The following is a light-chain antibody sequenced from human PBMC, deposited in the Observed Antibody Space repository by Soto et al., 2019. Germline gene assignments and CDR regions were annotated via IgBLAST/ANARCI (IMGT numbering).Light chain of an antibody. CDR3: QQSYSTPYT. Sequence: IHMTQSPSSLSASVGDRVTITCRASQRITTYLNWYQQKPGKAPKLLISTAATLQGGVPSRFSGSGSGTDYTLTITTLQPEDFATYFSQQSYSTPYTFGQGTKLEIK. J-gene: IGKJ2*01. CDR1: QRITTY. CDR2: TAA. V-gene: IGKV1-39*01.